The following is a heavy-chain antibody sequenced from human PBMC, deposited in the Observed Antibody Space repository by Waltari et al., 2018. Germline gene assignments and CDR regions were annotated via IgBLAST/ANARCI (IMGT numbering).Heavy chain of an antibody. J-gene: IGHJ4*02. CDR2: INHSGST. CDR3: ARGRKDGYNYFDY. D-gene: IGHD5-12*01. Sequence: QVQLQQWGAGLLKPSETLSLTCAVYGGSFSGYYWSWIRQPPGKGLGWIGEINHSGSTNYNPSLKIRVTISVDTSKNQFSLKLSSVTAADTAVYYCARGRKDGYNYFDYWGQGTLVTVSS. V-gene: IGHV4-34*01. CDR1: GGSFSGYY.